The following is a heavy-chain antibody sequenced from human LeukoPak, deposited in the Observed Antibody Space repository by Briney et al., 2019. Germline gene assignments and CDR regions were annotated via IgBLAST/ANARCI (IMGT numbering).Heavy chain of an antibody. J-gene: IGHJ4*02. CDR1: GFTFSNYA. V-gene: IGHV3-30*18. CDR3: AKEFDCSSTSCYDYYFDY. D-gene: IGHD2-2*01. CDR2: ISYDGSNE. Sequence: GGSLRLSCAASGFTFSNYAMHWVRQAPGKGLEWVALISYDGSNEYYADSVKGRFTISRDNSKNTLYLQMNSLRAEDTAVYYCAKEFDCSSTSCYDYYFDYWGQGTLVTVSS.